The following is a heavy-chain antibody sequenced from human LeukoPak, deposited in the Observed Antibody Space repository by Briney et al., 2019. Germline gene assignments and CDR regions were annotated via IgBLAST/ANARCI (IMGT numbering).Heavy chain of an antibody. CDR1: GGTFSSYA. CDR3: ANDPSWLQTYYYYGMDV. Sequence: SVKVSCKASGGTFSSYAISWVRQAPGQGLEWMGGIILIFGTANYAQKFQGRVTITADESTSTAYMELSSLRSEDTAVYYCANDPSWLQTYYYYGMDVWGQGTTVTVSS. J-gene: IGHJ6*02. CDR2: IILIFGTA. V-gene: IGHV1-69*13. D-gene: IGHD6-19*01.